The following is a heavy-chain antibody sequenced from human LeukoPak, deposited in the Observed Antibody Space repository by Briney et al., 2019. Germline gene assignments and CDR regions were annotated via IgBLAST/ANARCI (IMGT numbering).Heavy chain of an antibody. CDR2: IYYSGST. CDR3: ARGSSIAARRVYYYYYMDV. Sequence: SETLSLTCTVSGGSISSGGYYWSWIRQHPGKGLEWTGYIYYSGSTYYNPSLKSRVTISVDTSKNQFSLKLSSVTAADTAVYYCARGSSIAARRVYYYYYMDVWGKGTTVTVSS. CDR1: GGSISSGGYY. J-gene: IGHJ6*03. D-gene: IGHD6-6*01. V-gene: IGHV4-31*03.